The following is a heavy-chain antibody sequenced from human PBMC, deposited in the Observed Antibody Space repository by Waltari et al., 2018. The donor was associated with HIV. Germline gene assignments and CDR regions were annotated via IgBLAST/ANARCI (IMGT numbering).Heavy chain of an antibody. CDR3: ARRLRGHSCSGGSCYNWFDP. V-gene: IGHV5-51*01. D-gene: IGHD2-15*01. CDR1: GYSFTSYW. CDR2: IYPGDSDT. J-gene: IGHJ5*02. Sequence: EVQLVQSGAEVKKPGESLKISCKGSGYSFTSYWIGWVRQMPGKGLEWMGIIYPGDSDTRYSPSFQGQVTISADKSISTAYLQWSSLKASDTAMYYGARRLRGHSCSGGSCYNWFDPWGQGTLVTVSS.